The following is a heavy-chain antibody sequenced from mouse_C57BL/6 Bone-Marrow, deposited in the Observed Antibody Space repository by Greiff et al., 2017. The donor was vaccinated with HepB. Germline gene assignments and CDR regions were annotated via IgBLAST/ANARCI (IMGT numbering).Heavy chain of an antibody. D-gene: IGHD1-1*02. Sequence: QVQLKQPGAELVKPGASVKLSCKASGYTFTSYWMHWVKQRPGQGLEWIGMIHPNSGSTNYNEKFKSKATLTVDKSSSTAYMQLSSLTSEDSAVYYCARRWVYAMDYWGQGTSVTVSS. CDR3: ARRWVYAMDY. CDR2: IHPNSGST. V-gene: IGHV1-64*01. CDR1: GYTFTSYW. J-gene: IGHJ4*01.